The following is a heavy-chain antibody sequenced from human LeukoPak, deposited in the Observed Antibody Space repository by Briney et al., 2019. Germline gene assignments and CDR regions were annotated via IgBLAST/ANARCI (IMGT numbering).Heavy chain of an antibody. J-gene: IGHJ4*02. V-gene: IGHV1-2*02. CDR1: GYTFTDNY. D-gene: IGHD6-19*01. CDR2: IDPKSGGT. Sequence: ASVKVSCKASGYTFTDNYMHWVRRAPGQGLEWMGWIDPKSGGTNSAQRFQGRVTMTRDTSITTGYMELSSLTPDDTAIYYCARWRGYSSGWSGPFDDWGQGALVTVSS. CDR3: ARWRGYSSGWSGPFDD.